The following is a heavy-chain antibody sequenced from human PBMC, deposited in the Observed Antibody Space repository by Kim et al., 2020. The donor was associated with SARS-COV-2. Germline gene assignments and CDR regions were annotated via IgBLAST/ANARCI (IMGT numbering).Heavy chain of an antibody. Sequence: GGSLRLYCAASGFTFSSYGMHWVRQAPGKGLEWVAVISYDGSNKYYADSVKGRFTISRDNSKNTLYLQMNSLRAEDTAVYYCAKNLHSYYYDSSGQLHDAFDIWGQGTMVTVSS. D-gene: IGHD3-22*01. CDR1: GFTFSSYG. V-gene: IGHV3-30*18. CDR2: ISYDGSNK. J-gene: IGHJ3*02. CDR3: AKNLHSYYYDSSGQLHDAFDI.